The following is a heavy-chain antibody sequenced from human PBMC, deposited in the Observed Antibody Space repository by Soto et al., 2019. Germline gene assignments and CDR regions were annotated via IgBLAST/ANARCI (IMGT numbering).Heavy chain of an antibody. CDR3: ARDRKSGTTTYYYYYYGMDV. V-gene: IGHV3-30-3*01. D-gene: IGHD3-3*01. Sequence: GGSLRLSCAASGFTFSSYAMHWVRQAPGKGLEWVAVISYDGSNKYYADSVKGRFTISRDNSKNTLYLQMNSLRAEDTAVYYCARDRKSGTTTYYYYYYGMDVWGQATTVTVSS. CDR2: ISYDGSNK. J-gene: IGHJ6*02. CDR1: GFTFSSYA.